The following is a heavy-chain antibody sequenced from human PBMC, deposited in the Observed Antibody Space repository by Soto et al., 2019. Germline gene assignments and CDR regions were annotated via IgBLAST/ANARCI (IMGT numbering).Heavy chain of an antibody. CDR1: GGSISSSNW. D-gene: IGHD5-18*01. CDR3: ARGSRDTALVLPRFDF. CDR2: IYHSGST. J-gene: IGHJ4*02. V-gene: IGHV4-4*02. Sequence: SETLSLTCAVSGGSISSSNWWSWVRQPPGKGLEWIGEIYHSGSTNYNPSLKSRITISVDKSKNQFSLELSSVTAADTAVYYCARGSRDTALVLPRFDFWGQGTLVTVSS.